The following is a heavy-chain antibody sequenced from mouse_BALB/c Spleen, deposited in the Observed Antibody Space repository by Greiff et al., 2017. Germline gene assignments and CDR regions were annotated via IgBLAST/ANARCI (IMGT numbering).Heavy chain of an antibody. Sequence: VQLKESGGGLVQPGGSLKLSCAASGFTFSSYTMSWVRQTPEKRLEWVAYISNGGGSTYYPDTVKGRFTISRDNAKNTLYLQMSSLKSEDTAMYYCARHADYYAYAMDYWGQGTSVTVSS. CDR3: ARHADYYAYAMDY. CDR2: ISNGGGST. CDR1: GFTFSSYT. J-gene: IGHJ4*01. D-gene: IGHD1-1*01. V-gene: IGHV5-12-2*01.